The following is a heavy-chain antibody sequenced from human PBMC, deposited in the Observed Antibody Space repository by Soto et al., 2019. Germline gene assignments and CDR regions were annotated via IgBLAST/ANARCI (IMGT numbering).Heavy chain of an antibody. Sequence: SGPTLVNPTQTLTLTCTFSGFSLRSSGAGVGWIRQPSGKALEWLALIYWNDDKRYSPSLKNRLTITKDTSRNKVFLTMTNMDPVDTGTDYCAHLTRHYEYSTGSYWPRFDSWGQGTLVTVSS. V-gene: IGHV2-5*01. D-gene: IGHD3-3*01. J-gene: IGHJ4*02. CDR3: AHLTRHYEYSTGSYWPRFDS. CDR1: GFSLRSSGAG. CDR2: IYWNDDK.